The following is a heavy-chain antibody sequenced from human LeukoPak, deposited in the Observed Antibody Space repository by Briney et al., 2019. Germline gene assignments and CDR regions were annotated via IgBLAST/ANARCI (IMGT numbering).Heavy chain of an antibody. D-gene: IGHD1-1*01. J-gene: IGHJ6*03. CDR1: GYTFTSYG. Sequence: ASVKVSCKASGYTFTSYGISWVRQAPGQGIEGMGWISAYNGNTNYAQKLQGRVTMTTDTSTSTAYMELRSLRSDDAAVYYCARDFGAGTTAGKNYYYYYMDVWGKGTTVTVSS. V-gene: IGHV1-18*01. CDR3: ARDFGAGTTAGKNYYYYYMDV. CDR2: ISAYNGNT.